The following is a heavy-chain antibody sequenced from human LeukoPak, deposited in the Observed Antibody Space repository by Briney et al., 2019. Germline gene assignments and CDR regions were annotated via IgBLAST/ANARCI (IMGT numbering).Heavy chain of an antibody. Sequence: PGGSLRLSCAASGFTFSSYEMNWVRQAPGKGLEWVSYISSSGSTIYYADSVKGRFTISRDNAKNSLYLQMNSLRAEDTAVYYCARALSYYYYMDVWGKGTTVTISS. CDR1: GFTFSSYE. CDR2: ISSSGSTI. CDR3: ARALSYYYYMDV. J-gene: IGHJ6*03. V-gene: IGHV3-48*03.